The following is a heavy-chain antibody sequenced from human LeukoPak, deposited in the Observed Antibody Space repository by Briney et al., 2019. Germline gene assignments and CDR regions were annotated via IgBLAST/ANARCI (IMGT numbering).Heavy chain of an antibody. J-gene: IGHJ6*03. D-gene: IGHD3-10*01. Sequence: GGSLRLSCAASGFTFSIYSMNWVRQAPGKGLEWVSSISSNGNYIYYADSVKGRFTISRDNAKNSLYLQMNSLRAEDTAVYYCASQNELWFGDMDVRGKGTTVTISS. CDR3: ASQNELWFGDMDV. CDR1: GFTFSIYS. V-gene: IGHV3-21*01. CDR2: ISSNGNYI.